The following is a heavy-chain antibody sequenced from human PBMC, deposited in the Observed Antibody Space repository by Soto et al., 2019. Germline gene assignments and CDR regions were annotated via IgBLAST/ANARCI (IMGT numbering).Heavy chain of an antibody. CDR1: GFTFSSYG. V-gene: IGHV3-33*01. CDR2: IWYDGSNK. J-gene: IGHJ6*03. Sequence: TGGSLRLSCAASGFTFSSYGMHWVRQAPGEGLEWVAVIWYDGSNKYYADSVKGRFTISRDNSKNTPYLQMNSLRAEDTAVYYCARDSAASLGITIFGVVSYMDVWGKGTTVTVSS. CDR3: ARDSAASLGITIFGVVSYMDV. D-gene: IGHD3-3*01.